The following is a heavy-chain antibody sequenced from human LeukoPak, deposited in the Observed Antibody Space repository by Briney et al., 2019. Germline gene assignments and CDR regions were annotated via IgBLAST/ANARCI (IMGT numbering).Heavy chain of an antibody. J-gene: IGHJ6*02. CDR2: ISGSGGST. D-gene: IGHD6-19*01. CDR3: AKGGWYGGYGMDV. V-gene: IGHV3-23*01. Sequence: GGSLRLSCAASGFTFSGYAMSWVRQAPGKGLEWVSAISGSGGSTYYADSVKGRFTISRDNSKNTLYLQMNSLRAEDTAVYYCAKGGWYGGYGMDVWGQGTTVTVSS. CDR1: GFTFSGYA.